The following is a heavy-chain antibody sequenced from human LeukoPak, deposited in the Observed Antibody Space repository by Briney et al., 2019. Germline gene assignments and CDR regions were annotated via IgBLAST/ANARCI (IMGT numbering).Heavy chain of an antibody. J-gene: IGHJ5*02. V-gene: IGHV3-21*01. CDR1: GFTFSSSS. D-gene: IGHD3-16*01. CDR3: ADDES. CDR2: ISYSTYT. Sequence: GGSLRLSCAASGFTFSSSSMNWVRQAPGKGLEWVSSISYSTYTYYADSVKGRFTISRDNAENSLSLQMNSLRAEDTAVYYCADDESWGQGTLVTVSS.